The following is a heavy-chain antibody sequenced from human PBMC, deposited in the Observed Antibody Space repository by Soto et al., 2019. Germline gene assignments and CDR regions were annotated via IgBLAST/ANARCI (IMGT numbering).Heavy chain of an antibody. Sequence: QVQLQESGPGLVKPSQTLSLTCTVSGDSMTTVGYYWTWIRQHPGQGLEWIGFISYSGSTYYSSSLKGRGAISADTSKNHFSLKLISVTAADPAVYYCTRGDYWGQGTLVTVSS. CDR1: GDSMTTVGYY. V-gene: IGHV4-31*03. CDR3: TRGDY. J-gene: IGHJ4*02. CDR2: ISYSGST.